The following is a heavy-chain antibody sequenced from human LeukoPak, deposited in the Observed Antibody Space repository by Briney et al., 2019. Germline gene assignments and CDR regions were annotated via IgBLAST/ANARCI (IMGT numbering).Heavy chain of an antibody. CDR1: GYTFTSYG. CDR2: ISTYNGET. J-gene: IGHJ4*02. CDR3: ARGTGDGLDY. V-gene: IGHV1-18*01. D-gene: IGHD7-27*01. Sequence: ASVKVSCKVSGYTFTSYGITWVRQAPGQGLEWMGWISTYNGETKYAQKFQGSVTMTTDTSTSTVYVDLRSLRPDDTAVYYCARGTGDGLDYWGQGTLVTVSS.